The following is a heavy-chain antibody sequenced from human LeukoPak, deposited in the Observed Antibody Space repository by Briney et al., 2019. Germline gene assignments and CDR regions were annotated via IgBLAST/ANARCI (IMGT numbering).Heavy chain of an antibody. Sequence: GRSLRLSCEASGFTFRDYGMNWVRQAPGKGLEWISFISGSRSLIYYADSVRGRFTISRDNAKNSLFLPMTSLATEDTGVFYCARQFRAKYNPLDHWGQGTLVTVSS. CDR3: ARQFRAKYNPLDH. V-gene: IGHV3-48*04. D-gene: IGHD1-1*01. CDR2: ISGSRSLI. CDR1: GFTFRDYG. J-gene: IGHJ4*02.